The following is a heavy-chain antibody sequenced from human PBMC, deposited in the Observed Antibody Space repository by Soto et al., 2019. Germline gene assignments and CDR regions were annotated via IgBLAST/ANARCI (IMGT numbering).Heavy chain of an antibody. Sequence: QVQLVESGGDLVQPGRSLRLSCAASGFTFSTYGMHWIRQAPGKGLEWVAIISYDGSEKYYVDSVKGRFTISRDNSKNKLYLQMNSLTGEDTAVYHCAKGMRGEWLVTDFWGLGTLVTVSS. J-gene: IGHJ4*02. CDR3: AKGMRGEWLVTDF. CDR2: ISYDGSEK. CDR1: GFTFSTYG. V-gene: IGHV3-30*18. D-gene: IGHD6-19*01.